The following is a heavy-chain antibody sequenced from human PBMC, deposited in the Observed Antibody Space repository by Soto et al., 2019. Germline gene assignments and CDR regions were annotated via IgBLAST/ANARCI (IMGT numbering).Heavy chain of an antibody. J-gene: IGHJ4*02. CDR2: ISWNSGSI. D-gene: IGHD5-12*01. CDR3: AKDRGYSGYDPMIVDY. CDR1: GFTFDDYA. Sequence: EVQLVESGGGLVQPGRSLRLSCAASGFTFDDYAMHWVRQAPGKGLEWVSGISWNSGSIGYADSVKGRFTISRDNAKNSLYLQMNSLRAEDTALYYCAKDRGYSGYDPMIVDYWGQGTLVTVSS. V-gene: IGHV3-9*01.